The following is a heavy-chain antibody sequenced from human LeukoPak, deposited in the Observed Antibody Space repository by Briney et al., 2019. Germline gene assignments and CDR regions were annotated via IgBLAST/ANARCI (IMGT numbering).Heavy chain of an antibody. V-gene: IGHV1-18*01. CDR3: ARDDDSSGYYYL. Sequence: ASVKVSCKASGYTFTSYGISWVRQAPGQGLEWMGWISAYNGNTNYAQKLQGRVTMTTDTSTSTAHMELRSLRSDDTAVYYCARDDDSSGYYYLWGQGTLVTVSS. D-gene: IGHD3-22*01. J-gene: IGHJ4*02. CDR1: GYTFTSYG. CDR2: ISAYNGNT.